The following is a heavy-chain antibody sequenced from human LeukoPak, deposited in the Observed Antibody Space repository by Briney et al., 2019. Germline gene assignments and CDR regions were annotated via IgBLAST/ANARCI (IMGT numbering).Heavy chain of an antibody. CDR3: AKCNGGTCYSAGDY. J-gene: IGHJ4*02. V-gene: IGHV3-23*01. D-gene: IGHD2-15*01. CDR2: ISGSGGST. Sequence: AGGSLRLSCAASGFTFSNYAMSWVRQAPGKGLEWVSGISGSGGSTYYTDSVKGRFTISRDNSKNTVYLQMNGLRVEDTAVYYCAKCNGGTCYSAGDYWGQGTLVTVSS. CDR1: GFTFSNYA.